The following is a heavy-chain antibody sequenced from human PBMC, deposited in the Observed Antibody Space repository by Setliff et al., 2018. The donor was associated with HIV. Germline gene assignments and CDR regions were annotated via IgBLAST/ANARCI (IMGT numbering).Heavy chain of an antibody. CDR3: ARAVSHVDY. J-gene: IGHJ4*02. CDR2: MYASGST. CDR1: GGSISVHY. V-gene: IGHV4-59*11. Sequence: SETLSLTCTVSGGSISVHYWSWLRQPPGKGLEWIGYMYASGSTDYNPSLKSRVTISVDRFRNQFSLQLRSVTAADTAVYYCARAVSHVDYWGQGTLVTVSS.